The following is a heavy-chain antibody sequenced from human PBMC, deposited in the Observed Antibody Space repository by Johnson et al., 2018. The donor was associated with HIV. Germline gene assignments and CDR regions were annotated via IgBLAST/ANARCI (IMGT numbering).Heavy chain of an antibody. CDR1: GFTFSSYA. J-gene: IGHJ3*02. Sequence: QVQLVESGGGLVKPGGSLRLSCAASGFTFSSYAMHWVRQASVTGLEGVAAMSHEGSKHYYADSVQGRSTISRDDSRTTRLLHMNSLGAEDPAVYYCAKCGDYDSGGCSNAFDIWGQGTMVTVSS. CDR2: MSHEGSKH. D-gene: IGHD3-22*01. CDR3: AKCGDYDSGGCSNAFDI. V-gene: IGHV3-30*04.